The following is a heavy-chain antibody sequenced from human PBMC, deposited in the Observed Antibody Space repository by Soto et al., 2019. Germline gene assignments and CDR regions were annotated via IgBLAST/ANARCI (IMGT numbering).Heavy chain of an antibody. V-gene: IGHV3-33*01. D-gene: IGHD1-26*01. CDR2: LGFDGGGR. Sequence: QVVESGRGVVQPGTSLRLSCAASGFDFSSYGMHWVGQTPGKGLEWVAVLGFDGGGRYYADSVKGRFTISRDNSKKMLYLQMDSLRAGDTALYYCAREPVGPDYAMDVWGQGTTVTVSS. CDR3: AREPVGPDYAMDV. J-gene: IGHJ6*02. CDR1: GFDFSSYG.